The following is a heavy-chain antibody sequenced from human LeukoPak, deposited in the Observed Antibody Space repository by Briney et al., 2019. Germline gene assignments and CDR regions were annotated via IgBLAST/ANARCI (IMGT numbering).Heavy chain of an antibody. CDR3: ARSPYYYDSSGFEWDY. Sequence: GGSLRLSCAASGFTFSSYGMHWVRQAPGKGLEWVAFIRYDGSNKYYADSVKGRFTISRDNSKNTLYLQMNSLRAEDTAVYYCARSPYYYDSSGFEWDYWGQGTLVTVSS. CDR1: GFTFSSYG. CDR2: IRYDGSNK. J-gene: IGHJ4*02. V-gene: IGHV3-30*02. D-gene: IGHD3-22*01.